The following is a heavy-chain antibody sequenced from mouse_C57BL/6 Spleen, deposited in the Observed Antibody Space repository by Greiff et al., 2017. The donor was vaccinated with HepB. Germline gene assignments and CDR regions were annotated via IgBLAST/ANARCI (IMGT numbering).Heavy chain of an antibody. J-gene: IGHJ3*01. D-gene: IGHD3-3*01. V-gene: IGHV1-82*01. CDR1: GYAFSSSW. Sequence: QVQLKQSGPELVKPGASVKISCKASGYAFSSSWMNWVKQRPGKGLEWIGRIYPGDGDTNYNGKFKGKATLTADKSSSTAYMQLSSLTSEDSAVYFCAREGGAFAYWGQGTLVTVSA. CDR3: AREGGAFAY. CDR2: IYPGDGDT.